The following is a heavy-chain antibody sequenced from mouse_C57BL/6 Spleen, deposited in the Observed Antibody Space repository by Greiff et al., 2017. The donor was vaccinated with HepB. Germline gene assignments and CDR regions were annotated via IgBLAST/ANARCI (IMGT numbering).Heavy chain of an antibody. J-gene: IGHJ4*01. CDR3: SRLLHNYAIDY. Sequence: VQLKQSGPELVKPGASVKISCKASGYTFTDYYMNWVKQSKGKSLEWIGEINPNNGGTSYNQKFKGKATLTVDKSSSTAYMEHRSLTSSDSAVYYYSRLLHNYAIDYWGQGTSVTVSS. V-gene: IGHV1-26*01. CDR1: GYTFTDYY. D-gene: IGHD1-1*01. CDR2: INPNNGGT.